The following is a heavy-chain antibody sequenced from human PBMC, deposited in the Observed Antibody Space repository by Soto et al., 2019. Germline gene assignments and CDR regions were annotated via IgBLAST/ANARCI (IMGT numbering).Heavy chain of an antibody. J-gene: IGHJ4*02. V-gene: IGHV4-59*08. CDR2: IYDSGYT. CDR1: GGSIRNYY. CDR3: ARRTWRTWRLAY. D-gene: IGHD5-12*01. Sequence: SETLSLTCTVSGGSIRNYYWSWIRQPPGKGLEWIGFIYDSGYTNYNPSLKSRVTISVDTPKNQFSLKLSSVTAADTAVYYCARRTWRTWRLAYWSRGTLVTVSS.